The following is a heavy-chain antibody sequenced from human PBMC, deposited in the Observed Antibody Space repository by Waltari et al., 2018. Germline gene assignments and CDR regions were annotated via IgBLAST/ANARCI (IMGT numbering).Heavy chain of an antibody. CDR1: GLTFSSYR. CDR3: ARRDDCTNGVCCP. CDR2: ISSSSYI. V-gene: IGHV3-21*01. Sequence: EVQLVVSGGGLVKPGGSLRLHCAACGLTFSSYRMNRMRQAPGKGLEWVSSISSSSYIYYADSVKGRFTISRDNAKNSLYLQMNSLRAEDTAVYYCARRDDCTNGVCCPWGQGTLVTVSS. D-gene: IGHD2-8*01. J-gene: IGHJ5*02.